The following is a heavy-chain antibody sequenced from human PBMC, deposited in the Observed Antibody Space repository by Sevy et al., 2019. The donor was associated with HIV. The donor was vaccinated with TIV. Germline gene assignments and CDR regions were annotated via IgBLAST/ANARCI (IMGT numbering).Heavy chain of an antibody. Sequence: GGSLRLSCAASGFTFSHAWMSWVRQAPGKGLEWVGRIKSKTDGETTDYAAPVKGRFTMSRDDSENTLYLQMNSLKTEDTAVYYCATGVVGAVAVTAVVFDSWGQGTLVTVSS. CDR3: ATGVVGAVAVTAVVFDS. D-gene: IGHD6-19*01. CDR1: GFTFSHAW. V-gene: IGHV3-15*01. J-gene: IGHJ4*02. CDR2: IKSKTDGETT.